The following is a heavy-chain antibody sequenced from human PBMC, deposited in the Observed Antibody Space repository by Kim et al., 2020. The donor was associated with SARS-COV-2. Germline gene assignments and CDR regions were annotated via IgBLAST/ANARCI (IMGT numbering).Heavy chain of an antibody. Sequence: DSAEGRFTIARDNAKNSLYLQMNSLRAEDTALYYCAKDKSIAARQYYFDYWGQGTLVAVSS. CDR3: AKDKSIAARQYYFDY. V-gene: IGHV3-9*01. D-gene: IGHD6-6*01. J-gene: IGHJ4*02.